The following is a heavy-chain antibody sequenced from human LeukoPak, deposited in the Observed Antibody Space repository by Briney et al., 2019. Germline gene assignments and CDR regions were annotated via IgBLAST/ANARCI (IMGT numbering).Heavy chain of an antibody. D-gene: IGHD5-24*01. J-gene: IGHJ4*02. V-gene: IGHV4-59*01. Sequence: SETLSLTCTVSGGSISSYYWSWLRQPPGKGLEWIGYIYYSGSTNYNPSLKSRVTISVDTSKNQFSLKLSSVTAADTAVYYCARDGDGYNPFDYWGQGTLVTVSS. CDR1: GGSISSYY. CDR3: ARDGDGYNPFDY. CDR2: IYYSGST.